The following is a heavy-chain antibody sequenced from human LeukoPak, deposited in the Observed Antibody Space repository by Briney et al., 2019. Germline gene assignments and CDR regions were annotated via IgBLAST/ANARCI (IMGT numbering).Heavy chain of an antibody. CDR3: ARDLRSGIAAADYYYMDV. Sequence: SETLSLTCTVSGGSISSYYWSWIRQPPGKGLEWIGYIYYSGSTNYNPSLKSRVTISVDTSKNQFSLKLSSVTAADTAVYYCARDLRSGIAAADYYYMDVWGKGTTVTISS. CDR2: IYYSGST. V-gene: IGHV4-59*01. CDR1: GGSISSYY. J-gene: IGHJ6*03. D-gene: IGHD6-13*01.